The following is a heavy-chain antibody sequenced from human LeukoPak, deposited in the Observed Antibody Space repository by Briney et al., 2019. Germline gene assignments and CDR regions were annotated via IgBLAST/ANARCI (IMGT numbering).Heavy chain of an antibody. CDR3: ARGSGVVVVAATPDVFDY. V-gene: IGHV1-18*01. Sequence: GASVKVSCKASGYTFTSYGISWVRQAPGQGLEWMGWISAYNGNTNYAQKLQGRVTMTTDTSTSTAYMELRSLRSDDTAVYYCARGSGVVVVAATPDVFDYWGPGTLVTVSS. D-gene: IGHD2-15*01. J-gene: IGHJ4*02. CDR1: GYTFTSYG. CDR2: ISAYNGNT.